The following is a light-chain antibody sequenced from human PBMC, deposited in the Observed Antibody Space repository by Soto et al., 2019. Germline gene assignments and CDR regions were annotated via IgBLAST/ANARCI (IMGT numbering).Light chain of an antibody. V-gene: IGKV3-15*01. Sequence: ETVMTQSPATLSVSLGERATLSCRASQSVGSSLAWYQQKPGRGPRLLIYGASTRAAGFPARFSGSGSGTDFTLTISSLQSEDFAVYYCQQYNNWPPNTFGQGTKLEIK. J-gene: IGKJ2*01. CDR3: QQYNNWPPNT. CDR2: GAS. CDR1: QSVGSS.